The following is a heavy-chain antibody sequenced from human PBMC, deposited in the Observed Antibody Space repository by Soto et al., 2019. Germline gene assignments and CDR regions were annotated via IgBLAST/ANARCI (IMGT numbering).Heavy chain of an antibody. Sequence: SETLSLTCTVSGGSISSYYWSWIRQPPGKGLEWIGYIYYSGSTNYNPSLKSRVTISVDTSKNQFSLKLSSVTAEDTAVYYCARRGWRATVTTREYYYYMDVWGKGTTVTVSS. CDR3: ARRGWRATVTTREYYYYMDV. J-gene: IGHJ6*03. V-gene: IGHV4-59*08. CDR1: GGSISSYY. CDR2: IYYSGST. D-gene: IGHD4-4*01.